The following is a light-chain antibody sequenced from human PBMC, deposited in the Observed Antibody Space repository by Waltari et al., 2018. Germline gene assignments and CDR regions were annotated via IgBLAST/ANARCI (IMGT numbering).Light chain of an antibody. CDR3: QHYVRLPAT. J-gene: IGKJ1*01. Sequence: EIVLTQSPGTLSLSPGERATLACRASQSVGRSLAWYQQKPGQAPRLLIYDASRRATGIPDRFSGSGSGTDFSLTISTLEPEDFAVYYCQHYVRLPATFGQRTKVEI. V-gene: IGKV3-20*01. CDR2: DAS. CDR1: QSVGRS.